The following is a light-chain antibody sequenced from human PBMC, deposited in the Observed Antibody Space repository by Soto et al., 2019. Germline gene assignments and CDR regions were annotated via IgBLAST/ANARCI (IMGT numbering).Light chain of an antibody. Sequence: EIVMTQSPATLSVSPGERATLSCRASQSVSSHLDWYQQKPGQAPRLLIYDTSTRATGLPARFSGSGSGTEFTLTISSLQSEDFAIYYCQQYNNWPGTFGMGTKLEIK. CDR2: DTS. CDR1: QSVSSH. CDR3: QQYNNWPGT. V-gene: IGKV3-15*01. J-gene: IGKJ2*02.